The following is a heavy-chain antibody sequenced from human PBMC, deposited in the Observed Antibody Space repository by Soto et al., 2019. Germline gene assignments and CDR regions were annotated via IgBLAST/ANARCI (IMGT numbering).Heavy chain of an antibody. V-gene: IGHV2-5*01. J-gene: IGHJ4*02. CDR2: IYWNDDK. Sequence: GLDLEWLAVIYWNDDKRYSPSLKSRLTITKDTSKNQVVLTMTKMDPVDTATYYCARSGDYLLAYFDYWGQGGLVTVSS. CDR3: ARSGDYLLAYFDY. D-gene: IGHD4-17*01.